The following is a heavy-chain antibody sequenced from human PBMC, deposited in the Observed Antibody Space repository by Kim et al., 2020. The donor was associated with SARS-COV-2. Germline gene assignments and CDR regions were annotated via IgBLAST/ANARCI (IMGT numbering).Heavy chain of an antibody. D-gene: IGHD2-21*01. Sequence: GGSLRLSCAASGFTFSSYWMHWVRQAPGKGLVWVSRINSDGSSTSYADSVKGRFTISRDNAKNTLYLQMNSLRAEDTAVYYCARGGILWGFGFDPWGQGTLVTVSS. V-gene: IGHV3-74*01. CDR1: GFTFSSYW. CDR2: INSDGSST. J-gene: IGHJ5*02. CDR3: ARGGILWGFGFDP.